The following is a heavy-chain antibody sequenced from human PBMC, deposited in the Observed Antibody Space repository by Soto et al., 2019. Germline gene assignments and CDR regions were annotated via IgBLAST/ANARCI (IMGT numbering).Heavy chain of an antibody. D-gene: IGHD3-3*01. CDR1: GGSISSGGYY. CDR2: IYYSGST. V-gene: IGHV4-31*03. J-gene: IGHJ6*03. Sequence: SETLSLTCTVSGGSISSGGYYWSWIRQHPGKGLEWIGYIYYSGSTYYNPSLKSRVTISVDTSKNQFSLKLSSVTAADTAVYYCARDVLNYDFRNYSYDYMYVCGKGTTVTVSS. CDR3: ARDVLNYDFRNYSYDYMYV.